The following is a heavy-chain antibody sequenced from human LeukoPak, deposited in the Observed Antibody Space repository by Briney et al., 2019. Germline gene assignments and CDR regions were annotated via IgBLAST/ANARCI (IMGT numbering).Heavy chain of an antibody. CDR2: MFYNGNT. V-gene: IGHV4-59*01. Sequence: PSETLSLTCNVSGGSINGYYWIWIRQPPGKGLEWIGYMFYNGNTNYSPSLKSRVTISLDTSKSQISMRLTSVTAADTGVYHCARLTREDGVDVWGQGTTVTVSS. CDR3: ARLTREDGVDV. CDR1: GGSINGYY. J-gene: IGHJ6*02.